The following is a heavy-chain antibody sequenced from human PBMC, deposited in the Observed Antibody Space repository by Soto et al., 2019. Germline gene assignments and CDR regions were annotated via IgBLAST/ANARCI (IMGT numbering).Heavy chain of an antibody. V-gene: IGHV3-11*06. CDR1: GFTFSDYY. CDR3: ARASGGYSSLLSIDY. Sequence: QVQLVESGGGLVKPGGSLRLSCAASGFTFSDYYMSWIRQAPGKGLEWVSYISSSSSYTNYADSVKGRFTISRDNAKNSLYLQMNSLRAEDTAVYYCARASGGYSSLLSIDYWGQGTLVTVSS. J-gene: IGHJ4*02. D-gene: IGHD6-6*01. CDR2: ISSSSSYT.